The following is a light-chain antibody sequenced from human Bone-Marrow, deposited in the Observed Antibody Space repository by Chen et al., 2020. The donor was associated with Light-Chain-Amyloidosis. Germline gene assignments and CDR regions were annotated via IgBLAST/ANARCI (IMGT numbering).Light chain of an antibody. CDR1: NIGSTS. CDR3: QVWDRSSDRPV. Sequence: SYVLTQPTSVSVAPGQTAPIAWGGNNIGSTSGHWYQQTPGQGPLLVVYDDSDRPSGIPERLSGSNSGNTATLTISRVEAGDEADYYCQVWDRSSDRPVFGGGTKLTVL. V-gene: IGLV3-21*02. J-gene: IGLJ3*02. CDR2: DDS.